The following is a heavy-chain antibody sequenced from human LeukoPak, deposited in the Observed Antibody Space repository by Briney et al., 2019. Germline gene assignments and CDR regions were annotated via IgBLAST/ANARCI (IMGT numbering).Heavy chain of an antibody. CDR1: GGTFSSYA. CDR2: VIPILGIA. D-gene: IGHD5-24*01. CDR3: VRTPRKRGDGYNWVGDYFDY. Sequence: SVKVSCKASGGTFSSYAISWVRQAPGQGLEWMGRVIPILGIANYAQKFQGRVTITADKSTSTAYMELSSLRSEDTAVYYCVRTPRKRGDGYNWVGDYFDYWGQGTLVTVSS. V-gene: IGHV1-69*04. J-gene: IGHJ4*02.